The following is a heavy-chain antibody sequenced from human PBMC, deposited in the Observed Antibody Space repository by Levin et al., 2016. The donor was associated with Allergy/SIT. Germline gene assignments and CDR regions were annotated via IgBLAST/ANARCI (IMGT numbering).Heavy chain of an antibody. Sequence: SVKVSCKASGGTFSSYAISWVRQAPGQGLEWMGRIIPILGIANYAQKFQGRVTITADKSTSTAYMELSSLRSEDTAVYYCASHSIVGDPGLDYWGQGTLVTVSS. J-gene: IGHJ4*02. CDR2: IIPILGIA. D-gene: IGHD1-26*01. CDR1: GGTFSSYA. CDR3: ASHSIVGDPGLDY. V-gene: IGHV1-69*04.